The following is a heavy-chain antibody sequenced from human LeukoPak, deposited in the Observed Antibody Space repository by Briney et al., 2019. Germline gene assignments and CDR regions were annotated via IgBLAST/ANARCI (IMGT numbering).Heavy chain of an antibody. D-gene: IGHD6-6*01. CDR1: GFTFSSYS. Sequence: GSLRLSCAASGFTFSSYSMNWVRQAPGKGLEWVSYITSSSDIIYYADSVKGRFTISRDNAENSLYLQMNSLRAEDTAVYYCARASLSRYGSSKYYMDVWGKGTTVTVSS. CDR2: ITSSSDII. V-gene: IGHV3-48*01. CDR3: ARASLSRYGSSKYYMDV. J-gene: IGHJ6*03.